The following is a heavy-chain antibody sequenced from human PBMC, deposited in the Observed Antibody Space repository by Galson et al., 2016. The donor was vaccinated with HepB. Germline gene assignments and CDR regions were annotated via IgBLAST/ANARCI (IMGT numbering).Heavy chain of an antibody. J-gene: IGHJ4*02. Sequence: SLRLSCAASGFTFSNFAISWVRQAPGKGLEWVSCTSADGTGTYYAESVKGRFTISSDNSKNTVYLQMNSLSAADTAVYFCAKEQGLHLPFDYWDQGTVVTVSS. CDR3: AKEQGLHLPFDY. CDR2: TSADGTGT. V-gene: IGHV3-23*01. CDR1: GFTFSNFA.